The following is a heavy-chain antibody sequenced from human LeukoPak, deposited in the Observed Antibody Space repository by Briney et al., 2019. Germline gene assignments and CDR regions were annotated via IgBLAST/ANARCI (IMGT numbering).Heavy chain of an antibody. D-gene: IGHD2-21*02. CDR2: INGDESST. J-gene: IGHJ6*02. V-gene: IGHV3-74*01. CDR1: GFTFSAYW. Sequence: GGSLRLACAASGFTFSAYWMHWVRQAPGKGLVWVSRINGDESSTNYADFVKGRFTISRDNAKKTLYLQMNSLRVEDTAVYYCATAASSELLWDYAMDVWGQGTTVTVSS. CDR3: ATAASSELLWDYAMDV.